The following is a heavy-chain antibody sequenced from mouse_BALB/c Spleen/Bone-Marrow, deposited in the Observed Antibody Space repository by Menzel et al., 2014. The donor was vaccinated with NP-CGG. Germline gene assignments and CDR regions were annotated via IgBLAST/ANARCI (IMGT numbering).Heavy chain of an antibody. CDR1: GFTFSEYG. Sequence: EVKLMESGGGLVQPGGSRKLSCAASGFTFSEYGMAWVRQAPGKGPEWVAFISSLASSIYYADSVTGRFTLSRENAKNTLYLEMTSRRSEDTAMYFCVRRGNGIYAMDYWGQGTSVTVSS. V-gene: IGHV5-15*02. J-gene: IGHJ4*01. CDR3: VRRGNGIYAMDY. CDR2: ISSLASSI.